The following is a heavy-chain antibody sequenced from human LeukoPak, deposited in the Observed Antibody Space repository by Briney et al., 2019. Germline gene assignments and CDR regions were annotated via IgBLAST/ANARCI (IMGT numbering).Heavy chain of an antibody. V-gene: IGHV3-23*01. J-gene: IGHJ4*02. D-gene: IGHD2-2*02. Sequence: PGGSLSLSCAASGFAFNTYAMSWVRQAPGKGLEWVSVISGSGGNTYYADSVKGRFTISRDNSKNTLFLQMNSLRPEDTALYYCAKEGCTSTNRYSNYWGRETVVPVSS. CDR1: GFAFNTYA. CDR2: ISGSGGNT. CDR3: AKEGCTSTNRYSNY.